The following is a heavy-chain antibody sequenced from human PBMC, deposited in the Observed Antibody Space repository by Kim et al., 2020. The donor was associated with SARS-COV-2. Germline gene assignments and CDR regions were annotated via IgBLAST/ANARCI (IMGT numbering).Heavy chain of an antibody. CDR1: GGSISTHY. V-gene: IGHV4-59*11. CDR3: ANLEYRRLGGMDV. J-gene: IGHJ6*02. CDR2: IYNSWNT. D-gene: IGHD2-2*01. Sequence: SETLSLTCAVSGGSISTHYWSWLRQPPGKGLEWIGYIYNSWNTNYNPSLIGRVTISVDMSKNQFSLRLNSVTAADTAVYYCANLEYRRLGGMDVWGQGTTVTVSS.